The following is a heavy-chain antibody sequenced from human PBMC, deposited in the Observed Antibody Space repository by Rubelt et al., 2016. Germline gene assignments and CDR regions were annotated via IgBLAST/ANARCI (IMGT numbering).Heavy chain of an antibody. J-gene: IGHJ2*01. CDR1: GGSISSYY. V-gene: IGHV4-59*01. Sequence: SETLSLTCTVSGGSISSYYWSWIRQPPGKGLEWIGYIYYSGSTNYNPSLKSRVTISVDTSKNQFSLKLSSVTAADTAVYYCARDGYYDSSGYYHSYWYFDLWGRGTLVTVSS. D-gene: IGHD3-22*01. CDR2: IYYSGST. CDR3: ARDGYYDSSGYYHSYWYFDL.